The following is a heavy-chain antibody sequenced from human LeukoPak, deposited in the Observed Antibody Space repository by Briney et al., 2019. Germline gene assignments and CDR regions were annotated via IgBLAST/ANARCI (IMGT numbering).Heavy chain of an antibody. CDR3: AKDPHYGSGSGAGDYFDY. D-gene: IGHD3-10*01. J-gene: IGHJ4*02. V-gene: IGHV3-30*02. CDR2: IRYDGSNK. Sequence: PGGSLRLSCAASGFTFSSYGMHWVRQAPGKGLEWVAFIRYDGSNKYYADSVKGRFTISRDNSKNALYLQMNSLRAEDTAVYYCAKDPHYGSGSGAGDYFDYWGQGTLVTVSS. CDR1: GFTFSSYG.